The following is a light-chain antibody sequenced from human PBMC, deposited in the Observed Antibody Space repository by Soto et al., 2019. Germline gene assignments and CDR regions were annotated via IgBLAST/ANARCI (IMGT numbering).Light chain of an antibody. CDR2: DVS. Sequence: QSALTQPPSASGSPGQSVSISCTGSSSDVGGYKYVSWYQQHPGKAPKLMIYDVSKRPSGVPDRFSGSKSANTASLTVSGLQAEDEADCSCVSYAGSNKKVFGGGTKLTVL. CDR1: SSDVGGYKY. CDR3: VSYAGSNKKV. J-gene: IGLJ2*01. V-gene: IGLV2-8*01.